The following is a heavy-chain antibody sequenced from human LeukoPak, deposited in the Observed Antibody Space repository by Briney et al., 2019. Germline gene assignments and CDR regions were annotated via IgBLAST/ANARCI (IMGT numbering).Heavy chain of an antibody. D-gene: IGHD6-19*01. CDR2: IYYSGST. J-gene: IGHJ1*01. Sequence: SETLSLTCTVSGGSISSYYWSWIRQPPGKGLEWIGYIYYSGSTNYNPSLKSRVTISVDTSKNQFSLKLSSVTAVDTAVYYCARGDIAVAEYFQHWGQGTLVTVSS. CDR3: ARGDIAVAEYFQH. V-gene: IGHV4-59*01. CDR1: GGSISSYY.